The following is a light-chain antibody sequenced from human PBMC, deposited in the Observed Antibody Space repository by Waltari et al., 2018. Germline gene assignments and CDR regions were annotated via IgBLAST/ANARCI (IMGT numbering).Light chain of an antibody. CDR2: AAT. V-gene: IGKV1-NL1*01. CDR1: QGISNS. CDR3: QQYYDYPFT. J-gene: IGKJ3*01. Sequence: DIQMTQSPSSLSASVGDRVTITCRASQGISNSLAWYQQKPGKAPKLLLSAATTLENGVPSRFSGRGSGTAYSLTISSLQPEDFATYYYQQYYDYPFTFGPGTTVDIK.